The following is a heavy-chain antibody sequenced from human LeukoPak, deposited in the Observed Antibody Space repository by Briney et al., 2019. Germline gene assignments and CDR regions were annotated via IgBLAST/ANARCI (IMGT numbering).Heavy chain of an antibody. CDR1: GFTFSSYA. V-gene: IGHV3-23*01. J-gene: IGHJ3*02. CDR2: ISGGGGST. CDR3: AKDTQADSSGYWGAFDI. D-gene: IGHD3-22*01. Sequence: GGSLRLSCAASGFTFSSYAMNWVRQAPGKGLEWVSSISGGGGSTYYADSVKGRFTISRDNSKNALYLQMNSLRAEDTAVYYCAKDTQADSSGYWGAFDIWGQGTMVTVSS.